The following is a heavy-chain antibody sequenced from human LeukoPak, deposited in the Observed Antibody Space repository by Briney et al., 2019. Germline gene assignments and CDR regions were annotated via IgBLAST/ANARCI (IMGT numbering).Heavy chain of an antibody. CDR3: ARERDIVVVTAISWYFDL. V-gene: IGHV1-2*02. Sequence: ASVTVSCKASGYTFTGYYMHWVRQAPGQGREWMGWINPNSGGTNYAQKFQGRVTMTRDTSISTAYMELSRLRSDDTAVYYCARERDIVVVTAISWYFDLWGRGTLVTVSS. CDR2: INPNSGGT. CDR1: GYTFTGYY. D-gene: IGHD2-21*02. J-gene: IGHJ2*01.